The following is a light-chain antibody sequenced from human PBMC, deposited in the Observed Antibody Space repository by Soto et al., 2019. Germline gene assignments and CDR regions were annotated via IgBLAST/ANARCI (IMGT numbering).Light chain of an antibody. CDR2: DVS. J-gene: IGLJ1*01. V-gene: IGLV2-14*01. Sequence: QSVLTQPASVSGSPGQSITISCTGTSSDVGGYDYVSWYQQHPGKAPTLMTYDVSNRPSGVSNRFSGSKSGNTASLTISGLQAEDEADYYCSSYIGSSTLYVFVTGTKVNVL. CDR3: SSYIGSSTLYV. CDR1: SSDVGGYDY.